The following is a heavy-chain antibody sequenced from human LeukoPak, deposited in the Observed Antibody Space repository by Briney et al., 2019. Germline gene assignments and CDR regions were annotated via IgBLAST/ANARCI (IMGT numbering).Heavy chain of an antibody. J-gene: IGHJ6*03. CDR2: IKQDESEE. Sequence: GESLRLSCGASGFTFTYYWMTWVRQAPEKGVERVPNIKQDESEESYVDSVKGRVTISRDNANNTLFQPMNSLRVDDTAVYYCARDYGGYYGSWSKGNYYYYMDVWGKGTTVTVSS. D-gene: IGHD3-10*01. CDR3: ARDYGGYYGSWSKGNYYYYMDV. V-gene: IGHV3-7*01. CDR1: GFTFTYYW.